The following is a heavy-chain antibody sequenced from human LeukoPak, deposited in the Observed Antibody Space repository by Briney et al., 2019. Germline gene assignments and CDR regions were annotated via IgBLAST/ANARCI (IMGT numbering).Heavy chain of an antibody. CDR2: IDHSGST. V-gene: IGHV4-34*08. J-gene: IGHJ6*01. CDR1: GFTFSDYY. Sequence: PGGSLRLSCAASGFTFSDYYMSWIRQPPGKGLEWIGEIDHSGSTDYNPSLKSRVTISVDTSKKQFSLQLSSVTAADTAVYYCARRPPDYGLDVWGQGATVTVSS. CDR3: ARRPPDYGLDV. D-gene: IGHD1-1*01.